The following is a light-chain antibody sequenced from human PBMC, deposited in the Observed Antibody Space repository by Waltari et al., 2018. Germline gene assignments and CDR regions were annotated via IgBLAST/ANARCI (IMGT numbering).Light chain of an antibody. J-gene: IGKJ2*01. V-gene: IGKV3-15*01. CDR3: QQYNEWPPIST. CDR1: ETIKTN. Sequence: EIVVTQSPATLSVSPGEGATLSCRASETIKTNFAWYQHKPGQAPRLLIYDASTRATGIPARFSGSGSGTEFTLTISSLQSEDFAIYFCQQYNEWPPISTFGQGTNLEIK. CDR2: DAS.